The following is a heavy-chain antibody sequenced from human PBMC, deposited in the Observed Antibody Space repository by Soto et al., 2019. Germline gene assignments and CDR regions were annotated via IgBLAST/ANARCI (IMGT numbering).Heavy chain of an antibody. V-gene: IGHV1-18*01. CDR3: ARGYSSGSPAY. Sequence: QVQLVQSGAEVKKPGASVKVSCKASGYTFTSYGITWVRQAPGQGPEWMGWISAHKGNTNYAQKRQGRVTITTDTSTSTAYMELRSLRADDTAVYDCARGYSSGSPAYWGQGTLVTVSS. D-gene: IGHD6-19*01. CDR2: ISAHKGNT. J-gene: IGHJ4*02. CDR1: GYTFTSYG.